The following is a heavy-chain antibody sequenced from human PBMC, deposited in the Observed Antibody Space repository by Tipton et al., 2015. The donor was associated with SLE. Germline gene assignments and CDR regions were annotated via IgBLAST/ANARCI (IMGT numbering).Heavy chain of an antibody. Sequence: SLRLSCAASGFTFSSYWMSWVRQAPGKGLEWVANIKQDGSEKYYVDSVKGRFTISRANAKNSLYLQMNSLRAEDTAVYYCARVKVGGNWFDPWGQGTLVTVSS. CDR2: IKQDGSEK. D-gene: IGHD3-22*01. J-gene: IGHJ5*02. V-gene: IGHV3-7*01. CDR3: ARVKVGGNWFDP. CDR1: GFTFSSYW.